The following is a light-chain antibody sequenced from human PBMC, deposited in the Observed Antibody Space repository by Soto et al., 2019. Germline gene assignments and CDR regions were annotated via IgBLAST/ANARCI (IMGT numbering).Light chain of an antibody. Sequence: DIQMTQSPSSLSASIGDRVTITCRSSQNIRNYLNWYHQRPGKAPNLLVYAASNLRSGVPSRFSGSGSGTDFTLTISSLQPEDFASYYCQQIHSVSSYTFGQGTRVDIK. V-gene: IGKV1-39*01. CDR3: QQIHSVSSYT. CDR1: QNIRNY. CDR2: AAS. J-gene: IGKJ2*01.